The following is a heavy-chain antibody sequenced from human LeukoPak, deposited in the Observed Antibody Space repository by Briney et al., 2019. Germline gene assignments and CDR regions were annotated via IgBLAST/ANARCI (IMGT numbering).Heavy chain of an antibody. CDR2: ISSSSSYI. V-gene: IGHV3-21*01. Sequence: GGSLRLSCAASGFTFSNHGMNWVRQAPGKGLEWVSSISSSSSYIYYADSVKGRFTISRDNAKNLLYLQMNSLRAEDTAVYYCARVFEQIGSSCSYYYYMDVWGKGTTVTVSS. J-gene: IGHJ6*03. CDR3: ARVFEQIGSSCSYYYYMDV. D-gene: IGHD6-13*01. CDR1: GFTFSNHG.